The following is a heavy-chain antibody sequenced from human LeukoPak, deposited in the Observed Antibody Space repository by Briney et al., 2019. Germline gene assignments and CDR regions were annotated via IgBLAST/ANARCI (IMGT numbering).Heavy chain of an antibody. CDR2: IKQDGSEK. Sequence: GGSLRLSCAASGFTFSSYWMSWVRQAPGKGLEWVANIKQDGSEKYYVDSVKGRFTISRDNAKNLLYLQMNSLRAEDTAVYYCARRGIVLMVYAIEDYWGQGTLVTVSS. V-gene: IGHV3-7*01. CDR1: GFTFSSYW. CDR3: ARRGIVLMVYAIEDY. D-gene: IGHD2-8*01. J-gene: IGHJ4*02.